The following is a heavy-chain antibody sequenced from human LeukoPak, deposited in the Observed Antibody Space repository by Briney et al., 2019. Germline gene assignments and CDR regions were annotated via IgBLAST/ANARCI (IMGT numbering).Heavy chain of an antibody. Sequence: GGSLRLSCAASGFTFSSYWMHWVRQAPGKGLVWVSRVNTDGSTTNYADSVKGRFTISRDNARNTLYLQMNSLRAEDTAVYYCARGGGSAWCDSWGQGTLVTVSS. CDR2: VNTDGSTT. CDR1: GFTFSSYW. V-gene: IGHV3-74*01. D-gene: IGHD2-15*01. J-gene: IGHJ5*01. CDR3: ARGGGSAWCDS.